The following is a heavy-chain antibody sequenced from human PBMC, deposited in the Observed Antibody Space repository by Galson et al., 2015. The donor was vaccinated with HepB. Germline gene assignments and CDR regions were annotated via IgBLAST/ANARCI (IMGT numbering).Heavy chain of an antibody. CDR1: GFTFGNYA. V-gene: IGHV3-23*01. CDR2: ISESGRKT. D-gene: IGHD1/OR15-1a*01. Sequence: SLRLSCAASGFTFGNYAMSWVRQAPGKGLEWVSDISESGRKTYYADSVKGRFTISRDNSKNTLFLQIDSLRAEDTAVYYCARANFTVGTFDNWGQGALVTVSS. CDR3: ARANFTVGTFDN. J-gene: IGHJ4*02.